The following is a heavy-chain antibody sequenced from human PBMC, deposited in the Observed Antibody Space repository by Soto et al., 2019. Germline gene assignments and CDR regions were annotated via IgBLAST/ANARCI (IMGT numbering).Heavy chain of an antibody. CDR3: ARASQYCSSTSCSIMDV. D-gene: IGHD2-2*01. V-gene: IGHV4-31*03. CDR2: IYYSGST. Sequence: SETLSLTCTVSGDSISSNNYYWGWIRQHPGKGLEWIGYIYYSGSTYYNPSLKSRVTISVDTSKNQFSLKLSSVTAADTAVYYCARASQYCSSTSCSIMDVWGRGTTVTVSS. J-gene: IGHJ6*04. CDR1: GDSISSNNYY.